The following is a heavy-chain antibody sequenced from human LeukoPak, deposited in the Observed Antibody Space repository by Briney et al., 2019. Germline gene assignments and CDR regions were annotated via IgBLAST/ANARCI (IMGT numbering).Heavy chain of an antibody. V-gene: IGHV3-33*01. Sequence: PGRSLRLSCAASGFTFSSYGMHWVRQAPGKGLEWVAVIWYDGSNKYYADSVKGRFTISRDNSKNTLYLQMNSLRAEDTAVYYCARDAYLYYYGSGSYYSRAYFDYWGQGTLVTVSS. CDR1: GFTFSSYG. J-gene: IGHJ4*02. D-gene: IGHD3-10*01. CDR3: ARDAYLYYYGSGSYYSRAYFDY. CDR2: IWYDGSNK.